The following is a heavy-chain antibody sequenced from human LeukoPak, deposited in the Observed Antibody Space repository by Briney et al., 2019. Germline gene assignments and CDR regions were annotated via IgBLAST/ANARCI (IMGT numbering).Heavy chain of an antibody. CDR3: ARDASGWSYGAFDI. CDR1: GGSISSYY. CDR2: IYDSGST. V-gene: IGHV4-59*01. J-gene: IGHJ3*02. Sequence: SETLSLTCTVSGGSISSYYWSWIRQPPGEGLEWIGYIYDSGSTNYNPSLKSRVTISVDTAKNQFSLKLSSVTAAGTAVYYCARDASGWSYGAFDIWGQGTMVTVSS. D-gene: IGHD6-19*01.